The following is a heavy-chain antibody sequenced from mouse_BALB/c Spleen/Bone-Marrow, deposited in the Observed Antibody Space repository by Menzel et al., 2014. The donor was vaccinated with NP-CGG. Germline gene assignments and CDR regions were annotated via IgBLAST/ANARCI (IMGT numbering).Heavy chain of an antibody. D-gene: IGHD1-2*01. CDR2: INSNGGRT. J-gene: IGHJ4*01. Sequence: VQLQQPGGGLVQPGGSLKLSCAASGFTFSSYGMSWVRQTPDKRLELVATINSNGGRTYYPDSVKGRFTISRDNAKNTLYLQMSSLKSEDTAMYYCARDSLLRSLYAMDYWGQGTSVTVSS. CDR3: ARDSLLRSLYAMDY. V-gene: IGHV5-6-3*01. CDR1: GFTFSSYG.